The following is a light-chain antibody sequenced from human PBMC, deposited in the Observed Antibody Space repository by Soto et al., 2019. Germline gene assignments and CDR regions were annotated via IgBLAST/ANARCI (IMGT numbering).Light chain of an antibody. V-gene: IGKV3-20*01. CDR3: QLYGSSPFT. CDR1: QSVSSNY. CDR2: GAS. Sequence: EIVLTQSPGTLALSPGERATLSCRASQSVSSNYLTWYQQKPGQAPRLLIHGASSRATGIPDRFSGSGSGTAFTLTISRLEPEDFAVYYGQLYGSSPFTFGPGTKVDIK. J-gene: IGKJ3*01.